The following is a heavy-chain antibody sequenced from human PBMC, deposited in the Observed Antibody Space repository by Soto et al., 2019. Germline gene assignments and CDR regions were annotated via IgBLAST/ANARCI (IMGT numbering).Heavy chain of an antibody. J-gene: IGHJ4*02. D-gene: IGHD6-19*01. CDR2: IKSKTDGGTT. Sequence: EVQLVESGGVLVKPGGSLRLSCAASGFTFSNAWMSWVRQAPGKGLEWVGRIKSKTDGGTTDYAAPVKGRFTISRDDSKNTLYLQMNSLKTEDTAVYYCTTDGYLAVADTYCYWGQGTLVTVSS. V-gene: IGHV3-15*01. CDR3: TTDGYLAVADTYCY. CDR1: GFTFSNAW.